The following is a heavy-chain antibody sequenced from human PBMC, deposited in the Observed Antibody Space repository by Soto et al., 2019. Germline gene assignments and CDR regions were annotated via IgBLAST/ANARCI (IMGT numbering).Heavy chain of an antibody. CDR2: INPSGGST. Sequence: VSVKVSCKAAGYTFTSYYMHWVRQAPGQGLEWMGIINPSGGSTSYAQKFQGRVTMTRDTSTSTVYMELSSLRSEDTAVYYCARSRTYYYDSSGYPDAFDIWGQGTMVTVSS. V-gene: IGHV1-46*01. CDR1: GYTFTSYY. D-gene: IGHD3-22*01. J-gene: IGHJ3*02. CDR3: ARSRTYYYDSSGYPDAFDI.